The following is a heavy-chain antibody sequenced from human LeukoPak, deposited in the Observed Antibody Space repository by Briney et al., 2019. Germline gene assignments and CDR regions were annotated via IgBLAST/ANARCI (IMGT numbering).Heavy chain of an antibody. Sequence: SETLSLTCTVSGGSISSYYWSWIRQPPGKGVEWIGYIYYSGSTNYNPSLKSRVTISVDTSKNQFSLKLSSVTAADTAVYYCASGGPAASNWFDPWGKGTLVTVSS. CDR1: GGSISSYY. CDR2: IYYSGST. J-gene: IGHJ5*02. V-gene: IGHV4-59*01. CDR3: ASGGPAASNWFDP. D-gene: IGHD2-2*01.